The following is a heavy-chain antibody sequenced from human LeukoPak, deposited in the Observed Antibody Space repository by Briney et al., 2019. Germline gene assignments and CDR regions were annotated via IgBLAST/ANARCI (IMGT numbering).Heavy chain of an antibody. Sequence: SETLSLTCTVSGGSISSYYWSWIRQPPGKGLEWIAYISDIGSINYNPSLKSRVTMSVDTSKNQFSLKLSSVTAADTAVYYCARIYYDSSGYNWFDYWGQGTLVTVSS. J-gene: IGHJ4*02. CDR2: ISDIGSI. D-gene: IGHD3-22*01. V-gene: IGHV4-59*12. CDR1: GGSISSYY. CDR3: ARIYYDSSGYNWFDY.